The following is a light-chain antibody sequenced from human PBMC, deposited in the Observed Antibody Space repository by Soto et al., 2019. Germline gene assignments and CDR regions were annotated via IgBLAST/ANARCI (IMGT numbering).Light chain of an antibody. Sequence: QSVLTQPPSASGSPGQSVTISCTGTKSDIGVYDLVSWYQHHPDKAPRLIIYEVVQRPSGVPDRFSASKSGNTASLTVSGLQAADEADYFCQSYAGSNTYVFGSGTKV. CDR2: EVV. V-gene: IGLV2-8*01. J-gene: IGLJ1*01. CDR3: QSYAGSNTYV. CDR1: KSDIGVYDL.